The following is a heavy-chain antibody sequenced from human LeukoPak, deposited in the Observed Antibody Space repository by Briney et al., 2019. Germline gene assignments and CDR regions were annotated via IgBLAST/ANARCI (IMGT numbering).Heavy chain of an antibody. CDR3: ARDSAAYYYYYYMDV. J-gene: IGHJ6*03. CDR1: GFTFSSYW. CDR2: INSDGSST. D-gene: IGHD2-15*01. V-gene: IGHV3-74*01. Sequence: GGSLRLSCAASGFTFSSYWMHWVRQAPGKGLVWVSRINSDGSSTSYADSMKGRFTISRDNAKNTLYLQMNSLRAEDTAVYYCARDSAAYYYYYYMDVWGKGTTVTISS.